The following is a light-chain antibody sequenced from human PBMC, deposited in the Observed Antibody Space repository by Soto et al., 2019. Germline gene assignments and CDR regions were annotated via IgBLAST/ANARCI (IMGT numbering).Light chain of an antibody. Sequence: QSALTQPASVSGSPGQSITISCTGTSSDVGGYNYVSWYQHHPGKAPKLMIYSVSNRPSGVSDRFSASKSGNTASLTISGLQAEDEADYYCSSYTSSTPGVLFGGGTKLTVL. CDR1: SSDVGGYNY. V-gene: IGLV2-14*03. CDR3: SSYTSSTPGVL. J-gene: IGLJ2*01. CDR2: SVS.